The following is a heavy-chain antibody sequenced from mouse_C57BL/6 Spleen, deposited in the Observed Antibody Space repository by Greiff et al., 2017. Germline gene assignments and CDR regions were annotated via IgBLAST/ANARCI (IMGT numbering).Heavy chain of an antibody. CDR1: GYTFTDYY. J-gene: IGHJ4*01. Sequence: LQESGAELVRPGASVKLSCKASGYTFTDYYINWVKQRPGQGLEWIARIYPGSGNTYYNEKFKGKATLTAEKSSSTAYMQLSSLTSEDSAVYFCARDTITTVVNYYAMDYWGQGTSVTVSS. CDR3: ARDTITTVVNYYAMDY. D-gene: IGHD1-1*01. V-gene: IGHV1-76*01. CDR2: IYPGSGNT.